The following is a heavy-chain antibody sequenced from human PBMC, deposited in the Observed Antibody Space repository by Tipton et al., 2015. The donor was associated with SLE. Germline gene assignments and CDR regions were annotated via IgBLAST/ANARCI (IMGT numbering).Heavy chain of an antibody. CDR3: ARSTDQNWFDP. V-gene: IGHV4-31*03. CDR2: IYYSGKT. J-gene: IGHJ5*02. Sequence: SLTCTVSGGSISSGGYYWTWIRQLPGKGLEWIGYIYYSGKTYYNPSPGSRLTISVDTSKDQFSLRLTSVTAADTAVYYCARSTDQNWFDPWGQGTLVTVSS. D-gene: IGHD2-2*01. CDR1: GGSISSGGYY.